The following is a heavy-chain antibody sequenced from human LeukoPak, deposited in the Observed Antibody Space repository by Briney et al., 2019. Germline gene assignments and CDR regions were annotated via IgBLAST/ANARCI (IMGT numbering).Heavy chain of an antibody. CDR1: GYTFISYN. V-gene: IGHV1-46*01. J-gene: IGHJ6*02. Sequence: GASVKVSYKASGYTFISYNIHWVRQAPGQGLEWMGFVNPSGGSTSYAQKFQGRVTMTRDTSTSTVYMELSSLRSEDTAVYYCARGYSSGWFHSYYYYGMDVWGQGTTVTVSS. D-gene: IGHD6-19*01. CDR3: ARGYSSGWFHSYYYYGMDV. CDR2: VNPSGGST.